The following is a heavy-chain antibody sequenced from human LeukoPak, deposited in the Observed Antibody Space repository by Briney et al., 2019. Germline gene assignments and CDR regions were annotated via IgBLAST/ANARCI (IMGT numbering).Heavy chain of an antibody. D-gene: IGHD6-6*01. CDR3: ASEYSSSWGGGPFDY. Sequence: GGSLRLSCAASGFTVSSNYMSWVRQAPGKGLEWVSVIYSGGSTYYADSVKGRFTISRHNSKNTLYLQMNSLRAEDTAVYYCASEYSSSWGGGPFDYWGQGTLVTVSS. CDR2: IYSGGST. J-gene: IGHJ4*02. CDR1: GFTVSSNY. V-gene: IGHV3-53*04.